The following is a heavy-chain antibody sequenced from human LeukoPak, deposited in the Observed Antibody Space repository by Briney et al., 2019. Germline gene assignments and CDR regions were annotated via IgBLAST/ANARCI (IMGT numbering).Heavy chain of an antibody. CDR1: GFTFRSHA. CDR3: AKRGEVSTYYYFES. D-gene: IGHD2/OR15-2a*01. J-gene: IGHJ4*02. V-gene: IGHV3-23*01. Sequence: QPGGSLRLSCVGSGFTFRSHAMSWVRQAPEKGLEFVSGIYENGGTTYYADSVKGRFSISRDNSKNTLFLQMDSLRVEDTALYYCAKRGEVSTYYYFESWGQGALVTVSS. CDR2: IYENGGTT.